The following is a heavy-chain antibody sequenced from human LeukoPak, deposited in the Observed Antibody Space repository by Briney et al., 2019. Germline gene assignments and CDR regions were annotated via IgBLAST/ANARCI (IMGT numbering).Heavy chain of an antibody. CDR2: INHSGST. D-gene: IGHD3-3*01. Sequence: SETLSLTCAVYGGSFSGYYWSWIRQPPGKGLEWIGEINHSGSTNYNPSLKSRVTISVDTSKNQFSLKLSSVTAADTAVYYCARGPRVPIFRFLEGGGVFDIGGQGKMVTVSS. J-gene: IGHJ3*02. CDR3: ARGPRVPIFRFLEGGGVFDI. V-gene: IGHV4-34*01. CDR1: GGSFSGYY.